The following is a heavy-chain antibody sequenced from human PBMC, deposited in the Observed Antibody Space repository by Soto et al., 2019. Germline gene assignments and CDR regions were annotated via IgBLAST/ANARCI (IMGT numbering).Heavy chain of an antibody. V-gene: IGHV3-23*01. CDR3: TKARCTGDDCYVHDY. Sequence: EVQVLESGGGLVQPGGSLRLSCAASGFTFSSYTMAWVRQAPGKGLEWVSAISGSGGGPYYADSVQGRFTISRDNYKNTVSLQMTSLRAEDTATYHCTKARCTGDDCYVHDYWGHGTLVIVSS. CDR1: GFTFSSYT. D-gene: IGHD2-21*01. CDR2: ISGSGGGP. J-gene: IGHJ4*01.